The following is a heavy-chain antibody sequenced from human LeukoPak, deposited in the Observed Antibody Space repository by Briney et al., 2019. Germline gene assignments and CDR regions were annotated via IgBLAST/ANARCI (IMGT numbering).Heavy chain of an antibody. CDR2: IIPIFGTA. D-gene: IGHD6-25*01. Sequence: ASVKVSCKASGGTFSSYAISWVRQAPGQGLEWMGGIIPIFGTANYAQNFQGRVTITADESTSTAYMELSSLRSEDTAVYYCARSSRGHLRYYYYGMDVWGQGTTVTVSS. V-gene: IGHV1-69*01. CDR1: GGTFSSYA. CDR3: ARSSRGHLRYYYYGMDV. J-gene: IGHJ6*02.